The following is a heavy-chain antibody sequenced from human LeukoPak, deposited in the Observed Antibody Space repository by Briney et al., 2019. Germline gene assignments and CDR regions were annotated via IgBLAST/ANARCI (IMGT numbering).Heavy chain of an antibody. CDR2: IIPIFGTA. J-gene: IGHJ6*02. Sequence: ASVKVSCKASGGTFSSYAISWVRQAPGQGLEWMGGIIPIFGTANYAQKFQGRVTITADESTSTAYMELSSLRSEDTAVYYCARAPGITMVRGAGNYYYYYGMDVWGQGTTVTVSS. CDR3: ARAPGITMVRGAGNYYYYYGMDV. D-gene: IGHD3-10*01. CDR1: GGTFSSYA. V-gene: IGHV1-69*13.